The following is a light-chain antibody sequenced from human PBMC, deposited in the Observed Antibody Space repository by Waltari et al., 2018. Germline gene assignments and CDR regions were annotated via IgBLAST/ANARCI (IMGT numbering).Light chain of an antibody. CDR1: SSDVGGYNY. J-gene: IGLJ1*01. CDR3: TSYTSSITYV. Sequence: QSALTQPASVSGSPGQSITISCTGTSSDVGGYNYDSWYQQHPGKAPKLMIYEVNNRPSGVSDRFSGSKSGNTASLTISGLQAEDEADYYCTSYTSSITYVFGTGTKVTVL. CDR2: EVN. V-gene: IGLV2-14*01.